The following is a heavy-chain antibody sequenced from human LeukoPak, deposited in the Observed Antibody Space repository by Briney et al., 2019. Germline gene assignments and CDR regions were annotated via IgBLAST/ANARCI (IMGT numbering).Heavy chain of an antibody. D-gene: IGHD5-18*01. V-gene: IGHV3-23*01. CDR3: ARERFRGHNYATDAFNI. CDR2: ISGSGGST. Sequence: GGSLRLSCAASGFTFSSYGMSWVRQAPGKGLEWVSAISGSGGSTCYADSVKGRFTISRDRSKNTLYLQMNSLRTEDAAVYYCARERFRGHNYATDAFNIWGQGTMVTVSS. CDR1: GFTFSSYG. J-gene: IGHJ3*02.